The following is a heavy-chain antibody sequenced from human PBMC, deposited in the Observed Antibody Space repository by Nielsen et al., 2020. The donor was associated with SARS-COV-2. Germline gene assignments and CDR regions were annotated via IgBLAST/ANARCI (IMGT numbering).Heavy chain of an antibody. V-gene: IGHV3-33*01. CDR2: IWYDGSNK. Sequence: SLKISCAAPGFTFSSYGMHWVRQAPGKGLEWVAVIWYDGSNKYYADSVKGRFTISRDNSKNTLYLQMNSLRAEDTAVYYCARDSSSSWSYYYYYYKDVWGKGTSVTVSS. CDR3: ARDSSSSWSYYYYYYKDV. D-gene: IGHD6-13*01. J-gene: IGHJ6*03. CDR1: GFTFSSYG.